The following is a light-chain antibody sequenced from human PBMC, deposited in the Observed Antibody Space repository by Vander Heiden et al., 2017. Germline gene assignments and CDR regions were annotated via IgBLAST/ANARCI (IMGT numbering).Light chain of an antibody. CDR2: GNN. CDR3: QSYDNSLSAYV. V-gene: IGLV1-40*01. Sequence: QSVLPPPPSVSGAPGQRVTTSCTGSSSNIGAGYDVHWYQRLPGTATKLLICGNNNRPSGVPDRFSGSKAGTSASLAITGLQAEDEADYYCQSYDNSLSAYVFGTGTKVTVL. CDR1: SSNIGAGYD. J-gene: IGLJ1*01.